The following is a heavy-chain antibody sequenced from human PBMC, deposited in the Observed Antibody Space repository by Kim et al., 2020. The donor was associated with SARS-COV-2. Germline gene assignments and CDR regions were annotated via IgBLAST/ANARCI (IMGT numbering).Heavy chain of an antibody. D-gene: IGHD2-15*01. Sequence: GGSLRLSCAASGFTFSSYEMNWVRHAPGKGLEWVSYIRGGGPTTIYYADSVKGRFAISRDNAKNSLYLQMNNLSGDDTAVYYWARGGDCSTAGCSPTLFHLWGQGTLVSVSS. V-gene: IGHV3-48*03. CDR2: IRGGGPTTI. J-gene: IGHJ1*01. CDR3: ARGGDCSTAGCSPTLFHL. CDR1: GFTFSSYE.